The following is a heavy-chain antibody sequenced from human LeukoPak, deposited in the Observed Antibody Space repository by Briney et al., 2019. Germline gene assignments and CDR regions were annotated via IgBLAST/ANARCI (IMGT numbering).Heavy chain of an antibody. D-gene: IGHD4-17*01. J-gene: IGHJ2*01. CDR2: IGSAGDT. CDR3: ARLMTTGTTALNWHFDL. V-gene: IGHV3-13*04. CDR1: GFTFSRYD. Sequence: PGGSLRLSCAASGFTFSRYDMHWVRQPTGKGLEWVSAIGSAGDTYYSGSVKGRFTISRENAKNSLYLQMNSLRAGDTAVYYCARLMTTGTTALNWHFDLWGRGTLVTVSS.